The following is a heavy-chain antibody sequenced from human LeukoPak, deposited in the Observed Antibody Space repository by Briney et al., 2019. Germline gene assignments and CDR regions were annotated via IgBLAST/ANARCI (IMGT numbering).Heavy chain of an antibody. CDR1: GGSISSYY. CDR2: IYTSGST. CDR3: ARDLGYDSSGYYGGDAFDI. Sequence: PSETLSLTCTVSGGSISSYYWSWIRQPAGKGLEWIGRIYTSGSTNYNPSLKSRVTMSVDTSKNQFSLKLSSVTAADTAVYYCARDLGYDSSGYYGGDAFDIWGQGTMDTVSS. D-gene: IGHD3-22*01. V-gene: IGHV4-4*07. J-gene: IGHJ3*02.